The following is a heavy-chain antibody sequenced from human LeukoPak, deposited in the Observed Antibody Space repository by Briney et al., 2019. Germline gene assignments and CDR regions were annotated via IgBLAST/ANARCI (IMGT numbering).Heavy chain of an antibody. CDR2: IKTDGSQI. D-gene: IGHD1-1*01. CDR1: GFTFSTYW. J-gene: IGHJ4*02. Sequence: GGSLRLSCAASGFTFSTYWMTWVRQAPGKGLEWVANIKTDGSQIYYVDSVKGRFTISRDNTKNSLYLQMNSLRAEDTAVYYCARDLNWETYWGQGTLVTVSS. CDR3: ARDLNWETY. V-gene: IGHV3-7*01.